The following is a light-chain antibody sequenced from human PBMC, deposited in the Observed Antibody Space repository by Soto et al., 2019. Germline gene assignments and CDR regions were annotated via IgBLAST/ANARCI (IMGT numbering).Light chain of an antibody. CDR3: HQYNIYSWT. Sequence: DIQMTQSPSTLSASVGDRVTITCRASHSINLQLAWIQQKPGKAPKLLIYRASSLQSGVPSRFSGSGSGTEFTLSINNLQPDDFATYFCHQYNIYSWTFGQGTKVEI. CDR2: RAS. J-gene: IGKJ1*01. CDR1: HSINLQ. V-gene: IGKV1-5*03.